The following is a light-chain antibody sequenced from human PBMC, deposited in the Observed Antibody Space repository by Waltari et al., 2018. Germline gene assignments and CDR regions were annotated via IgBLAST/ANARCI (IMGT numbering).Light chain of an antibody. Sequence: QSVLTQPPSASGTPGPRVTISCSGSSSNIGRNYVYWYQQLPGTAPKLLIYRNNQRPSGLPDRFSGSKSGTSATLAISGLRCEDEADYYCAAWNDSLSGSYVFGTGNKVTVL. CDR2: RNN. J-gene: IGLJ1*01. CDR1: SSNIGRNY. CDR3: AAWNDSLSGSYV. V-gene: IGLV1-47*01.